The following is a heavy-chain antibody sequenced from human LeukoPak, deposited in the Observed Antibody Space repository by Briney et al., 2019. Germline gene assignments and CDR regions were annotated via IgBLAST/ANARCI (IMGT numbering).Heavy chain of an antibody. J-gene: IGHJ4*02. V-gene: IGHV3-23*01. CDR3: AKRGETYKGFDY. D-gene: IGHD4-17*01. Sequence: GGSLRLSCTASGFTPANSAMSWVRQAPGKGLAWVSAVGPSGTTFYADSVKGRFTISRDSSRNTLYLQMNGLRVEDTAIYYCAKRGETYKGFDYWGQGALVTVSS. CDR2: VGPSGTT. CDR1: GFTPANSA.